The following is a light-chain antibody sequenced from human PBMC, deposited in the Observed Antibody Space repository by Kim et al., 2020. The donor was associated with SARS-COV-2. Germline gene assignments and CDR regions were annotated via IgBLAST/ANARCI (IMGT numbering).Light chain of an antibody. V-gene: IGKV1-5*01. CDR1: QSISGW. J-gene: IGKJ1*01. Sequence: STLHALVGDRVTSTCRASQSISGWLAWYQQKPGKAPTLLIYHASSLERGVPSRFSGRGSGTEFSLTINSRQPDDFATYYCHHLGTVGLGTKVEI. CDR2: HAS. CDR3: HHLGT.